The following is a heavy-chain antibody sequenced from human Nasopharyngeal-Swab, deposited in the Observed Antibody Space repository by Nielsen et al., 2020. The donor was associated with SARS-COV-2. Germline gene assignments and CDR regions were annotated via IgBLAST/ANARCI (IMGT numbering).Heavy chain of an antibody. Sequence: SETLSLTCGVYGGSFSDHYWSWIRQPPGKGLEWIGEINHSGSTNYNPSLKSRVTMSVDTSKNQFFLNLSSVTAADTAVYYCARDRADYHISYYYYYMDVWGKGTTVAVSS. V-gene: IGHV4-34*01. D-gene: IGHD4-11*01. CDR2: INHSGST. CDR3: ARDRADYHISYYYYYMDV. J-gene: IGHJ6*03. CDR1: GGSFSDHY.